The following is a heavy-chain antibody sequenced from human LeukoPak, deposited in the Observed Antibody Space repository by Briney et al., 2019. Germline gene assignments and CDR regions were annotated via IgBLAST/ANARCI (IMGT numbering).Heavy chain of an antibody. Sequence: GGSLRLSCAVSGFIGSDGYMNWVRQAPGKGLEWLSVIYRGGATYYADSVKGRFTISRDNSKNTLYLQMNSLRAEDTAVYYCARDSRRGAFDIWGQGTMVTVSS. CDR3: ARDSRRGAFDI. J-gene: IGHJ3*02. CDR1: GFIGSDGY. V-gene: IGHV3-53*01. CDR2: IYRGGAT.